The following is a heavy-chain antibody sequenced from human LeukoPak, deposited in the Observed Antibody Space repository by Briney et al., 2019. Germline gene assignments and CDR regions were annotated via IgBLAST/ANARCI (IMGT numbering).Heavy chain of an antibody. Sequence: ASVKVSCKASGYTFMQYYLHWVRQAPGQGYEWMGWNNPNNGVPSYSERFQGRVTMTRDTSISTAYMELSRLRSDDTAVYYCARGRVWVNYYYYYYMDVWGKGTTVTISS. J-gene: IGHJ6*03. V-gene: IGHV1-2*02. CDR2: NNPNNGVP. D-gene: IGHD4-23*01. CDR3: ARGRVWVNYYYYYYMDV. CDR1: GYTFMQYY.